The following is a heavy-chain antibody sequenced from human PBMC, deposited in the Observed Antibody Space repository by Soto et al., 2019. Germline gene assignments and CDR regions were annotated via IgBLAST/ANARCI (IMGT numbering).Heavy chain of an antibody. CDR1: GFTFSSYA. J-gene: IGHJ4*02. CDR3: AGGSSSTYYYDSSGLLFFDY. CDR2: ISYDGSNK. Sequence: PGGSLRLSCAASGFTFSSYAMHWVRQAPGKGLEWVAVISYDGSNKYYADSVKGRFTISRDNSKNTLYPQMNSLRAEDTAVYYCAGGSSSTYYYDSSGLLFFDYWGQGTLVTVSS. D-gene: IGHD3-22*01. V-gene: IGHV3-30-3*01.